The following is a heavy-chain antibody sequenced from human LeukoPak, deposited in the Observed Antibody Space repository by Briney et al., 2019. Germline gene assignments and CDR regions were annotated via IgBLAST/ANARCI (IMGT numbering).Heavy chain of an antibody. CDR3: ARVFSGYDFDY. CDR1: GGSISSYY. D-gene: IGHD5-12*01. CDR2: IYYSGST. Sequence: SETLSLTCTVSGGSISSYYWSWIRQPPGKGLEWIGYIYYSGSTNYNPSLKSRVAISVDTSKNQFSLKLSSVTAAGTAVYYCARVFSGYDFDYWGQGTLVTVSS. V-gene: IGHV4-59*01. J-gene: IGHJ4*02.